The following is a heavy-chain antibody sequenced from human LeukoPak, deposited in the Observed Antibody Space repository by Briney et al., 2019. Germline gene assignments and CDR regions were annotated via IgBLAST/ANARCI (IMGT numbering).Heavy chain of an antibody. CDR3: AKDRSESYFYFDF. CDR2: ISGSGGST. V-gene: IGHV3-23*01. J-gene: IGHJ4*02. D-gene: IGHD1-26*01. Sequence: GGSLRLSCAASGFTFSSYAMSWVRQAPGKGLEWVSAISGSGGSTYNADSVKGRFTISRDNSKNTLYLQMNSLRAEDTAVYYCAKDRSESYFYFDFWGQGTLVTVSS. CDR1: GFTFSSYA.